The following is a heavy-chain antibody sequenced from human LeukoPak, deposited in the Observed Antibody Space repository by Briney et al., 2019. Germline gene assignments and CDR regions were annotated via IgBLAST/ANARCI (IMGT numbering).Heavy chain of an antibody. V-gene: IGHV3-11*01. CDR1: GFTFRDYY. D-gene: IGHD3-3*01. J-gene: IGHJ4*02. CDR2: ISSSGSTI. Sequence: GGSLRLSCAASGFTFRDYYMSWIRQAPGKGLEWVSYISSSGSTIYYADSVKGRFTISRDNAKNSLYLQMNSLRAEDTAVYYCARNYDFWSGYQYYFDYWGQGTLVTVSS. CDR3: ARNYDFWSGYQYYFDY.